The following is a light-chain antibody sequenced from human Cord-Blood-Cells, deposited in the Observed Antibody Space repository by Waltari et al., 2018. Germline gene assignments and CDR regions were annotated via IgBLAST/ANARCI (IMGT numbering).Light chain of an antibody. CDR2: RNN. CDR1: SSNIGSNY. CDR3: AAWDDSLSGVV. J-gene: IGLJ2*01. V-gene: IGLV1-47*01. Sequence: QSVLTQPPSASGTPGQRVTISSSGSSSNIGSNYVYWYQQLPGPAPKLLIYRNNQRPSGVPDRFSGSKSGTSASLAISGLRSEDEADYYCAAWDDSLSGVVFGGGTKLTVL.